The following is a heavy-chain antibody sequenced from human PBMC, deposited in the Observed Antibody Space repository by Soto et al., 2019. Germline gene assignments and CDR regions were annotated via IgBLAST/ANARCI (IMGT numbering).Heavy chain of an antibody. CDR1: RGSISSSNW. Sequence: SETLCLTCAVSRGSISSSNWWSWVRQPPGKGLEWIGEIYHSGSTNYNPSLKSRVTISVDKSKNQFSLKLSSVTAADTAVYYCARGPITFGGVIVYNWFDPSGQGTLGTVSS. CDR2: IYHSGST. J-gene: IGHJ5*02. CDR3: ARGPITFGGVIVYNWFDP. D-gene: IGHD3-16*02. V-gene: IGHV4-4*02.